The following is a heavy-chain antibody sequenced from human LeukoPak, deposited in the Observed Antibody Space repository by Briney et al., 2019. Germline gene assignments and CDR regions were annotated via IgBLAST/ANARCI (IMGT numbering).Heavy chain of an antibody. Sequence: SETLSLNCSVVVGSFSDFYWTWIRQSPGKGLEWIGEINHRGSSNYNPSIKSRVTISIDTSKKQFSLKLSSATAADTAVYYCARGLAYYYDNSAYALDVWGQGTMVTVSS. CDR1: VGSFSDFY. CDR2: INHRGSS. D-gene: IGHD3-22*01. J-gene: IGHJ3*01. V-gene: IGHV4-34*01. CDR3: ARGLAYYYDNSAYALDV.